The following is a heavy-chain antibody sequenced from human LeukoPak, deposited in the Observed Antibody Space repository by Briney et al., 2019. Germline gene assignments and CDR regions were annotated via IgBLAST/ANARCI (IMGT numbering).Heavy chain of an antibody. V-gene: IGHV3-7*01. CDR2: IKQDGSER. J-gene: IGHJ4*02. D-gene: IGHD4-17*01. CDR1: GFTFGSHW. CDR3: ARDATVTTGY. Sequence: GGSLRLSCAASGFTFGSHWMTWVRQAPGKGLEWVANIKQDGSERHFVDSVKGRFTISRDNAKNSLDLQMNSLRVEDTAVYYCARDATVTTGYWGQGTLVTVSS.